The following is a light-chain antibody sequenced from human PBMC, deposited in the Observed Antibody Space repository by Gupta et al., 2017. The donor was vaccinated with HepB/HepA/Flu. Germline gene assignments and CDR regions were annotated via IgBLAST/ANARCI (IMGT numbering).Light chain of an antibody. J-gene: IGLJ2*01. CDR3: AAWDTSLNAVV. V-gene: IGLV1-44*01. Sequence: HSVLTQPTSISGTPGQRVTISCSGSSSNVGSNNVNWYQQLPGTAPKLLIYYNDERPSGVPDRISGSKSGTSASLAISGLQSEDEADYYCAAWDTSLNAVVFGGVTKLTVL. CDR1: SSNVGSNN. CDR2: YND.